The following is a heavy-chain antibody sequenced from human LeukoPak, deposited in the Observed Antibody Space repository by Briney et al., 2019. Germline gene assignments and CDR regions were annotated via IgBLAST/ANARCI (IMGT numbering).Heavy chain of an antibody. J-gene: IGHJ4*02. Sequence: SETLSLTCTVSGGSISSSNYYWGWIRQPPGKGLEWIGSFYYSGSTYYNPSLKSRVTISVDTSKNQFSLKLSSVTAADTAVYYCARHRGYWGYYFDYWGQGTLVTVSS. CDR2: FYYSGST. CDR1: GGSISSSNYY. V-gene: IGHV4-39*07. D-gene: IGHD3-16*01. CDR3: ARHRGYWGYYFDY.